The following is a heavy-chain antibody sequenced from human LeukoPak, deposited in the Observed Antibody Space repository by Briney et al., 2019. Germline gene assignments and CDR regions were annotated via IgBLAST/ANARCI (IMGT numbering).Heavy chain of an antibody. Sequence: SETLSLTCTVSGGSISSYYWSWIRQPPGKGLEWIGYIYYSGSTNYNPSLKSRVTISVDTSKNQFSLKLSSVTAADTAVYYCARHCSGGSCFALEMAMDVWGQGTTVTVSS. D-gene: IGHD2-15*01. J-gene: IGHJ6*02. CDR3: ARHCSGGSCFALEMAMDV. CDR1: GGSISSYY. V-gene: IGHV4-59*08. CDR2: IYYSGST.